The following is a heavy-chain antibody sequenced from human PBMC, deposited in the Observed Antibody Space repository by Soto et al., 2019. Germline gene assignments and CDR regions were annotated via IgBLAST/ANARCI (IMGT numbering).Heavy chain of an antibody. CDR3: ARGPYDFWSFGGKPFDP. D-gene: IGHD3-3*01. Sequence: SETLSLTCAVYGGSFSGYYWSWIRQPPGKGLEWIGEINHSGSTNYNPSLKSRVTISVDTSKNQFSLKLSSVTAADTAVYYCARGPYDFWSFGGKPFDPWGQGTLVT. V-gene: IGHV4-34*01. CDR2: INHSGST. CDR1: GGSFSGYY. J-gene: IGHJ5*02.